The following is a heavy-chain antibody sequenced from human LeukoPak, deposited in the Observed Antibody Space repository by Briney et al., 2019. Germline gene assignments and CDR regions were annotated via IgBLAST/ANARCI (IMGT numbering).Heavy chain of an antibody. V-gene: IGHV3-49*04. CDR3: TRDIVSISQPYCFDY. J-gene: IGHJ4*02. CDR1: GFTFGYHA. CDR2: IRSQAYSGTT. Sequence: PGGSLRLSCTASGFTFGYHAINWVRQAPGRGLEWVGFIRSQAYSGTTEYATSVEDRFTISRDDSKSIAYLQMNSLKTEDTAVYYCTRDIVSISQPYCFDYWGQGTLVTVSS. D-gene: IGHD2-2*01.